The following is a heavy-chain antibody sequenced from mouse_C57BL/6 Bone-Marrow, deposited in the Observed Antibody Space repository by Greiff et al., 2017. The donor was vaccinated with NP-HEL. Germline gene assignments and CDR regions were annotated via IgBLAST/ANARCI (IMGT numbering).Heavy chain of an antibody. CDR3: ANYGSSYSYFDY. V-gene: IGHV1-50*01. CDR2: IDPSDSYT. J-gene: IGHJ2*01. D-gene: IGHD1-1*01. CDR1: GYTFTSYW. Sequence: QVQLQQPGAELVKPGASVKLSCKASGYTFTSYWMQWVKQRPGQGLEWIGEIDPSDSYTNYNQKFKGKATLTVDTSSSTAYMQLSSLTSEDSAVYCCANYGSSYSYFDYWGQGTTLTVSS.